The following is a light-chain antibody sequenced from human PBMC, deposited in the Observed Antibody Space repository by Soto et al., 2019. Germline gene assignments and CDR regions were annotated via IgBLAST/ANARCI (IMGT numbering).Light chain of an antibody. CDR1: SSNIGANYD. CDR3: QSYDSSLTGDV. Sequence: QSVLTQPPSVSGAPGQRVTISCTGSSSNIGANYDVHWHQQLPGTAPKLLIYGNKNRPSGVPDRFAGSRSGTSASLAITGLQAEDEADYYCQSYDSSLTGDVFGTGTKVTVL. J-gene: IGLJ1*01. CDR2: GNK. V-gene: IGLV1-40*01.